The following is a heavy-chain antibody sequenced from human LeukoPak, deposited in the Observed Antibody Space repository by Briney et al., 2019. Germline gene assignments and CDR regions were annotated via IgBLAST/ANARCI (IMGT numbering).Heavy chain of an antibody. D-gene: IGHD3-22*01. J-gene: IGHJ4*02. CDR1: GFTFSSYG. CDR2: VWYDRSNK. Sequence: GSLRLSCAASGFTFSSYGMHWVRQAPGKGLEWVAVVWYDRSNKYYADSVKGRFSISRDNSKNTLYLQMDSLRAEDTAVYYCARDHSTGYYLENYLDYWGQGTLVTVSS. V-gene: IGHV3-33*01. CDR3: ARDHSTGYYLENYLDY.